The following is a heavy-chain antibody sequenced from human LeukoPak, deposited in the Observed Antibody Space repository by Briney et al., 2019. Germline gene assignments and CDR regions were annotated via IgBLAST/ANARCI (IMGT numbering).Heavy chain of an antibody. CDR3: ASFDSGSYYAY. V-gene: IGHV1-8*03. CDR1: GYTFTSYD. CDR2: MNPNSDNT. Sequence: ASVKVSCKASGYTFTSYDINWVRQATGQGLEWMGWMNPNSDNTGYAQKFQGRVTITRNTSINTAYMELSSLRSEDTAVYYCASFDSGSYYAYWGQGTLVTVSS. J-gene: IGHJ4*02. D-gene: IGHD3-10*01.